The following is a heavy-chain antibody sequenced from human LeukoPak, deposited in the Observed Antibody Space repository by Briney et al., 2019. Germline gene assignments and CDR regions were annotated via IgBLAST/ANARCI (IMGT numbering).Heavy chain of an antibody. CDR1: GFTFSGSA. Sequence: PGGSLRLSCAASGFTFSGSAMHWVRQASGKGLEWVGRIRSKANSYATAYAASVKGRFTISRDDSKNTAYLQMNSLETEDTAVYYCTRHLEPQLYYDSSGYYSHYYYGMDVWGQGTTVTVSS. D-gene: IGHD3-22*01. CDR3: TRHLEPQLYYDSSGYYSHYYYGMDV. J-gene: IGHJ6*02. V-gene: IGHV3-73*01. CDR2: IRSKANSYAT.